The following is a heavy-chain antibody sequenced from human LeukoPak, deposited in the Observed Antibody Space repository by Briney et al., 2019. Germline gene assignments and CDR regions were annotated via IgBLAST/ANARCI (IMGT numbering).Heavy chain of an antibody. J-gene: IGHJ5*02. Sequence: SETLSLTCAVYGGSFSGYYWSWIRQPPGKGLGWIGEINHSGSTNYNPSLKSRVTISVDTSKNQFSLKLSSVTAADTAVYYCAREGSITDYYDSSGYFNWFDPWGQGTLVTVSS. D-gene: IGHD3-22*01. CDR2: INHSGST. CDR3: AREGSITDYYDSSGYFNWFDP. V-gene: IGHV4-34*01. CDR1: GGSFSGYY.